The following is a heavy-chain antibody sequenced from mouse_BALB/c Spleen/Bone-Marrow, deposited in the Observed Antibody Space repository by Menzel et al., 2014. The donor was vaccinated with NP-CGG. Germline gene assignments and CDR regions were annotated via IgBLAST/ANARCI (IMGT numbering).Heavy chain of an antibody. Sequence: EVQLQQSGPELVKPGASVKISCKASGYTFTDYNMHWVKRSHGKSLEWIGYIYPYNGGTGYNQKFKGKATLTVDNSSSTAYMELRSLTSEDSAVYYCARDDGYYDYWGQGTTLTVSS. CDR1: GYTFTDYN. CDR3: ARDDGYYDY. V-gene: IGHV1S29*02. D-gene: IGHD2-3*01. J-gene: IGHJ2*01. CDR2: IYPYNGGT.